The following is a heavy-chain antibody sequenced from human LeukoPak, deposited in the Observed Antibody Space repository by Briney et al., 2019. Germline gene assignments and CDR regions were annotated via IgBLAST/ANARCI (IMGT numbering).Heavy chain of an antibody. J-gene: IGHJ4*02. CDR3: AKGYYDYVWGSYYFDY. CDR1: GFTFSSYA. D-gene: IGHD3-16*01. Sequence: PGGSLRLSCAASGFTFSSYAMSLVRQAPGKGLEWVSAISGSGGSTYYADSVKGRFTISRDNSRDTLYLQMNSLRAEDTAVYYCAKGYYDYVWGSYYFDYWGQGTLVTVSS. CDR2: ISGSGGST. V-gene: IGHV3-23*01.